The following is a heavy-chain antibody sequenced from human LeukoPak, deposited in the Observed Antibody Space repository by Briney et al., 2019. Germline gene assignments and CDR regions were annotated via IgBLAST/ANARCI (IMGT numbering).Heavy chain of an antibody. D-gene: IGHD5-24*01. J-gene: IGHJ4*02. CDR3: ARGRGDY. Sequence: PSETLCLTCTVSGGSISSYYWSWIRQPPGKGLEWIGYIYYSGSTNYNPSLKSRVTISVDTSKNQFSLKLSSVTAADTAVYYCARGRGDYWGQGTLVTVSS. CDR1: GGSISSYY. V-gene: IGHV4-59*01. CDR2: IYYSGST.